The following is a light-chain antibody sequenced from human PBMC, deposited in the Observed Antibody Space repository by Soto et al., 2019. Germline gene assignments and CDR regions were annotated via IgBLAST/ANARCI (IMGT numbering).Light chain of an antibody. V-gene: IGKV1-5*01. Sequence: DIQMTQSPSTLSASVGDRVIITCRASQSISTWLAWYQQKPGKAPKLLIFDASTLQSGVPSRFSGSRSGTEFTLTVSSLQPDDFATYYCQQYNDSFPYTFGQGTKVDIK. J-gene: IGKJ2*01. CDR2: DAS. CDR3: QQYNDSFPYT. CDR1: QSISTW.